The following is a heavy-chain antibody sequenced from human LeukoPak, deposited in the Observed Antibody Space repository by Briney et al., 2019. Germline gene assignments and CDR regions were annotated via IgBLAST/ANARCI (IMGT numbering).Heavy chain of an antibody. Sequence: SETLSLTCTVSGGSISSSSYYWGWIRQSPGKGLEWIGSIYYTGGTYYSPSLKSRVTTSVDTSKNQFSLKLSSVTAADTAVYYCVRHGGTRVTLVEVYYFDYWGQGTLVTVSS. CDR2: IYYTGGT. D-gene: IGHD4-11*01. CDR1: GGSISSSSYY. CDR3: VRHGGTRVTLVEVYYFDY. J-gene: IGHJ4*02. V-gene: IGHV4-39*01.